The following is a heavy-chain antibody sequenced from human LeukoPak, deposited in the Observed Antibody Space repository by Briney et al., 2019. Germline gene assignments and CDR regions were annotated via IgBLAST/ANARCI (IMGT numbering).Heavy chain of an antibody. D-gene: IGHD5-24*01. J-gene: IGHJ3*02. CDR1: GYTFTSYY. CDR3: ARVGMATTRGAFDI. V-gene: IGHV1-46*01. CDR2: INPSGGST. Sequence: ASVKVSCKASGYTFTSYYMHWVRQAPGQGLEWIGIINPSGGSTSYAQKSQGRVTMTRDMSTSTVYMELSSLRSEDTAVYYCARVGMATTRGAFDIWGQGTMVTVSS.